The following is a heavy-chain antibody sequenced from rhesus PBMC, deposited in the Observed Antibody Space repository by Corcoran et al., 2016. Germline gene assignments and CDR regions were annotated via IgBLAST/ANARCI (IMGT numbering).Heavy chain of an antibody. Sequence: QLPLPGLGPRLVKPLGTLSLHFPVSGCPLNRYSSTLVPPPPGKGLERIGRFSGSGGRIDYNPPPKSRVTMSTDTSKNQFSLKLSAVTAADTAVYYGARGWGSGWYEYFDYWGQGVLVTVSS. J-gene: IGHJ4*01. D-gene: IGHD6-31*01. CDR3: ARGWGSGWYEYFDY. V-gene: IGHV4-173*01. CDR1: GCPLNRYS. CDR2: FSGSGGRI.